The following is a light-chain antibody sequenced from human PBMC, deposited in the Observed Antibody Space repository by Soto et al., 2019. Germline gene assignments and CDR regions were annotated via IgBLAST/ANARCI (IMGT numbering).Light chain of an antibody. CDR1: QGINKF. CDR2: TAS. V-gene: IGKV1-16*01. CDR3: QQYESFPLT. Sequence: DLQMTQSPSSLSASVGDSVTITCRASQGINKFLAWFQQKPGTAPKSLISTASRLQSGVPSRFSGSGSGTHFTLTINNLQPEDFATYYCQQYESFPLTFSGGTRVEIK. J-gene: IGKJ4*01.